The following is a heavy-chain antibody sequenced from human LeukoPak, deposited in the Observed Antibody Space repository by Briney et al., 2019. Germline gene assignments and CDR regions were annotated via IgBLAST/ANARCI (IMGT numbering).Heavy chain of an antibody. CDR2: ISSSSSYI. Sequence: GGSLRLSCAVSGFTFSSYSMNWVRQAPGKGLELVSSISSSSSYIYYADSVKGRFTISRDNAKNSLYLQMNSLRAEDTAVYYCARDSSIAVAGTGFDYWGQGTLVTVSS. CDR1: GFTFSSYS. J-gene: IGHJ4*02. V-gene: IGHV3-21*01. CDR3: ARDSSIAVAGTGFDY. D-gene: IGHD6-19*01.